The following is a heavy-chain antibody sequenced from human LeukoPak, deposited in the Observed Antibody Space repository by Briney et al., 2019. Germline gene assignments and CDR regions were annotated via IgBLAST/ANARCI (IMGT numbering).Heavy chain of an antibody. CDR2: IYYSGST. CDR1: GGSISSGDYY. J-gene: IGHJ5*02. V-gene: IGHV4-30-4*01. CDR3: ARGRYYYDSSGYFFPFDP. Sequence: PSQTLSLTCTVSGGSISSGDYYWSWIRQPPGKGLEWIGYIYYSGSTYYNPSLKSRVTISVDTSKNQFSLKLSSVTAADTAVYYCARGRYYYDSSGYFFPFDPWGQGTLVTVSS. D-gene: IGHD3-22*01.